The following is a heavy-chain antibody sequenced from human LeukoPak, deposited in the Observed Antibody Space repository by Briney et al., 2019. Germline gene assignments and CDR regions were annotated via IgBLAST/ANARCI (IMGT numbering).Heavy chain of an antibody. V-gene: IGHV4-4*02. D-gene: IGHD2-15*01. J-gene: IGHJ6*03. CDR2: NFYSGST. CDR3: ARGYCSGGSCYSSYYYSYMDV. Sequence: PSETLSLTCAVSGGSISYWWRWVRQPPGRRGEWIGENFYSGSTNYNPSLKSRVTISVDRSKNQLSLKLSSVTAADTAVYYCARGYCSGGSCYSSYYYSYMDVWGKGTTVTVSS. CDR1: GGSISYW.